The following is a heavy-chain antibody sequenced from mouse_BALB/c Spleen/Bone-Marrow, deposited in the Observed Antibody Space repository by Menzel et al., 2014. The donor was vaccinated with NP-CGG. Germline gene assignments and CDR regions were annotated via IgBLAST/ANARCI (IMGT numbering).Heavy chain of an antibody. J-gene: IGHJ4*01. D-gene: IGHD1-1*01. V-gene: IGHV1-4*01. CDR1: GYTFTRYT. CDR2: INPSSAYT. CDR3: TIRCYTIDY. Sequence: VKLVESRAELARPGASVKMSCQASGYTFTRYTMHWEKQRPGQGLEWIGYINPSSAYTNYNQKFKDKATLTADKSSSTAYMQLSSLTSKDSAVYYCTIRCYTIDYWGQKTSVTVSS.